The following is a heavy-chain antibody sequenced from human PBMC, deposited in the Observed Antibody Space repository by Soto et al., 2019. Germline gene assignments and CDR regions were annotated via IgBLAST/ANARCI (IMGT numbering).Heavy chain of an antibody. Sequence: QVQLVESGGGVVQPGRSLRLSCAASGFAFSSYGMHWVRQAPGKGLEWVAVISYDGSNEYYADSVKGRFTISRDNSKNMLFLQMNSLRPEDTAVYYCAKAYLYRYDGSSDYWGQGTLVTVSS. CDR2: ISYDGSNE. J-gene: IGHJ4*02. D-gene: IGHD3-22*01. CDR1: GFAFSSYG. V-gene: IGHV3-30*18. CDR3: AKAYLYRYDGSSDY.